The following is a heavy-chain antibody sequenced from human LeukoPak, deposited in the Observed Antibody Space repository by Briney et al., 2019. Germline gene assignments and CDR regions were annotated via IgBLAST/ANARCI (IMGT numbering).Heavy chain of an antibody. D-gene: IGHD6-19*01. CDR1: GGSFSGYY. Sequence: SETLSLTCAVYGGSFSGYYWSWIRQPPGKGLEWIGEINHSGSTNYNPSLKSRVTISVDTSKNQFSLKLSSVTAADTAVYYCARGLQKTQWRDNKNWFAPWGQGTLVTVSS. V-gene: IGHV4-34*01. CDR3: ARGLQKTQWRDNKNWFAP. CDR2: INHSGST. J-gene: IGHJ5*02.